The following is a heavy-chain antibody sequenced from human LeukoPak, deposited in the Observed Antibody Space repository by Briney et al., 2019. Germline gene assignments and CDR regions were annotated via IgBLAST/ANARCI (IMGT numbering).Heavy chain of an antibody. V-gene: IGHV3-23*01. D-gene: IGHD2-2*01. CDR3: AKEAGVFCSSTSCYPDY. J-gene: IGHJ4*02. CDR2: INTNGGRT. Sequence: LPGGSLRLSCAGSGFTFSNYDMNWVRQAPGMGLEWVSGINTNGGRTWYAESVKGRFTISRDNSKNTAYLQMNSLRAEDTAVYYCAKEAGVFCSSTSCYPDYWGQGTLVTVSS. CDR1: GFTFSNYD.